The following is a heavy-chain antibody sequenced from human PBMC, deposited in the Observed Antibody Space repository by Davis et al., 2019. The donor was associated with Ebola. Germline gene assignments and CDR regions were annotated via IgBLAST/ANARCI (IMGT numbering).Heavy chain of an antibody. CDR1: GYTFTGYY. CDR3: ARACPRGYVFNWFDP. J-gene: IGHJ5*02. D-gene: IGHD5-18*01. Sequence: ASVKVSCKASGYTFTGYYMHWVRQAPGQGLEWMGWINPNSGGTNYAQKFQGWVTMTRDTSISTAYMELSRLRSDDTAVYYCARACPRGYVFNWFDPWGQGTLVTVSS. CDR2: INPNSGGT. V-gene: IGHV1-2*04.